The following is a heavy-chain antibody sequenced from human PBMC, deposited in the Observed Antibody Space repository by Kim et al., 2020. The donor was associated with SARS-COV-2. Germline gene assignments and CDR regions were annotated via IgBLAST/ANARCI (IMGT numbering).Heavy chain of an antibody. CDR3: ARQNNPVYYYGSGSYYKSAFDI. D-gene: IGHD3-10*01. Sequence: GESLKISCKGSGYSFTSYWISWVRQMPGKGLEWMGRIDPSDSYTNYSPSFQGHVTISADKSISTAYLQWSSLKASDTAMYYCARQNNPVYYYGSGSYYKSAFDIWGQGTMVTVSS. CDR1: GYSFTSYW. J-gene: IGHJ3*02. V-gene: IGHV5-10-1*01. CDR2: IDPSDSYT.